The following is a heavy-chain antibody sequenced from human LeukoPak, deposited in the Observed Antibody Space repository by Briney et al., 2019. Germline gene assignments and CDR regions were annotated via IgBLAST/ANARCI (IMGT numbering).Heavy chain of an antibody. V-gene: IGHV1-2*02. J-gene: IGHJ4*02. Sequence: ASVKVSCKASGYTLTGYYMHWVRQAPGQGLEWMGWTNPNSGGTNYAQKFQGRVTMTRDTSISTAYMELSRLRSDDTAVYYCARRTLDTAMATYFDYWGQGTLVTVSS. CDR2: TNPNSGGT. D-gene: IGHD5-18*01. CDR3: ARRTLDTAMATYFDY. CDR1: GYTLTGYY.